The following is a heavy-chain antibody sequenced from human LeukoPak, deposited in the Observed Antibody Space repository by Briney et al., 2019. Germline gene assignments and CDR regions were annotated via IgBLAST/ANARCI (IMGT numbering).Heavy chain of an antibody. CDR3: ARGPGSGWYNY. CDR2: ISSSSSYI. V-gene: IGHV3-21*01. CDR1: GFTFSSYA. Sequence: GGSLRLSCAASGFTFSSYAMNWVRQAPGKGLEWVSSISSSSSYIYYADSLKGRFTISRDNATNSLYLQMNSLRAEDTAVYFCARGPGSGWYNYWGQGTLVTVSS. D-gene: IGHD6-19*01. J-gene: IGHJ4*02.